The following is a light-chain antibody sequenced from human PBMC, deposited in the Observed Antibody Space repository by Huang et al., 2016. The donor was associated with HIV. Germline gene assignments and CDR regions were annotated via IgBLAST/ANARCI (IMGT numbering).Light chain of an antibody. V-gene: IGKV1-17*03. Sequence: DIQMTQSPSAMSASVGDRVNITCRANQDVNSYLLWFQQKPGKVPKRLIYAASNLPSRVPSMFSGSGSGTEFTRTSSNLQPEDFATYYCLQQLSYPPAFGQGTRLEIK. CDR3: LQQLSYPPA. CDR2: AAS. CDR1: QDVNSY. J-gene: IGKJ5*01.